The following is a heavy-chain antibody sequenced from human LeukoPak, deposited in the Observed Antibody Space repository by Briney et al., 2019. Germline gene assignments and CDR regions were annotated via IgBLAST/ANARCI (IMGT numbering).Heavy chain of an antibody. CDR2: IKQDGSEK. V-gene: IGHV3-7*01. CDR3: ARDWGGYYYYMDV. CDR1: GFTFSIYW. Sequence: GGSLRLSCAASGFTFSIYWMSWVRQAPGKGLEWVANIKQDGSEKYYVDSVKGRFTISRDNAKNSLYLQMNSLRAEDTAVYYCARDWGGYYYYMDVWGKGTTVTVSS. D-gene: IGHD3-16*01. J-gene: IGHJ6*03.